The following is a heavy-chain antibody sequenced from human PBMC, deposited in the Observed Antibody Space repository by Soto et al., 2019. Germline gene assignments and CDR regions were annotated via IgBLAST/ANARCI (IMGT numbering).Heavy chain of an antibody. J-gene: IGHJ4*02. CDR2: IIPFFGTA. V-gene: IGHV1-69*13. CDR3: ARSAPMDAGDKYYYDF. Sequence: AVKVSCKASGGTFSTFGISWVRQAPGQGLEWMGGIIPFFGTAKYSQKFEDRISITADESTNTVYMDLRSLTSEDTAIYYCARSAPMDAGDKYYYDFWGQGALVTVSS. CDR1: GGTFSTFG. D-gene: IGHD3-16*01.